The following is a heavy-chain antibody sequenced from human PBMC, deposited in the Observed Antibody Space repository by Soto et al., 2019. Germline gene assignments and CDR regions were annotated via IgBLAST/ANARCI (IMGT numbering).Heavy chain of an antibody. CDR3: ATRRDGYNPFDY. CDR2: IYYSGST. CDR1: GGSISSGGYY. Sequence: QVQLQESGPGLVKPSQTLSLTCTVSGGSISSGGYYWSWIRQHPGKGLEWIGYIYYSGSTYYNPYLKSRVTISVDTSKNQFSLKLSSVTAADTAVYYCATRRDGYNPFDYWGQGTLFTVSS. D-gene: IGHD5-12*01. J-gene: IGHJ4*02. V-gene: IGHV4-31*03.